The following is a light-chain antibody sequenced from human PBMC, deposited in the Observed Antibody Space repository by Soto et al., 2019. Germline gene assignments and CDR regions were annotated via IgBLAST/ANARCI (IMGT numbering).Light chain of an antibody. CDR2: ENN. Sequence: PVLTQPPSVSAAPRQKVSISCYGSSSNIGNNYVSWYQQLPGTAPKLLIYENNKRPSGIPDRFSGSKSGTSATLGITGLQTGDEADYYCGTWDSSLSALYVFGTGSKVTVL. CDR3: GTWDSSLSALYV. J-gene: IGLJ1*01. V-gene: IGLV1-51*02. CDR1: SSNIGNNY.